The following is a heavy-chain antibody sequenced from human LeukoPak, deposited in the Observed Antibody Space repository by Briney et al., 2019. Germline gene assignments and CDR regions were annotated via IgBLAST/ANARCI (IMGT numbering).Heavy chain of an antibody. J-gene: IGHJ4*02. CDR3: ARNGVSSGYTAFDN. CDR2: INHSGST. V-gene: IGHV4-34*01. CDR1: GGSFSGYY. D-gene: IGHD3-22*01. Sequence: SETLSLTCAVYGGSFSGYYWSWIRQPPGKGLEWIGEINHSGSTNYNPSLKSRVTMSVDTSKNQFSLKLSSVTAADTAVYYCARNGVSSGYTAFDNWGQGTLVTVSS.